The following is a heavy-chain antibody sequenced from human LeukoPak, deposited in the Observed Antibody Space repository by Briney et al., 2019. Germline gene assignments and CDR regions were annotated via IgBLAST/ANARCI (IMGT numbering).Heavy chain of an antibody. CDR2: IYPGDSDT. V-gene: IGHV5-51*01. J-gene: IGHJ4*02. D-gene: IGHD2/OR15-2a*01. Sequence: GESLKISCKGSGYSFTSYWIGWVRQMPGKGLEWMGIIYPGDSDTGYSPSFQGQVTISADKSISTAYLQWSSLKASDTAMYYCARRQTAESCTRNPDCYFDSWGQGTLVTVSS. CDR1: GYSFTSYW. CDR3: ARRQTAESCTRNPDCYFDS.